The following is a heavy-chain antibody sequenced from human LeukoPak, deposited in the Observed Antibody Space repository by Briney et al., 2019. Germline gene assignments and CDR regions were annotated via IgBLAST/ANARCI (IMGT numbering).Heavy chain of an antibody. J-gene: IGHJ3*02. CDR1: GYAFTTYW. CDR2: IYPGDSDT. CDR3: ARGHCSSTSCSGDAFDI. V-gene: IGHV5-51*01. Sequence: GVSLKISCKGSGYAFTTYWIAWVRQIPGKGLEWMGIIYPGDSDTRYSPSFQGQVTISADKSVSTAYLQWSRLKASDTAMYYCARGHCSSTSCSGDAFDIWGRGTMVTVSS. D-gene: IGHD2-2*01.